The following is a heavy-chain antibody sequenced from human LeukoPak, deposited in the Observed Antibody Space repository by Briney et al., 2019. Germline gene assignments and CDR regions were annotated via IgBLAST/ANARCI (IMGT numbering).Heavy chain of an antibody. J-gene: IGHJ4*02. CDR3: ASYSSGWSAY. CDR2: IIPIFGTA. Sequence: RASVKVSCKASGGTFSSYAISWVRQAPGQGLEWMGRIIPIFGTANYAQKFQGRVTITTDESTSTAYMEPSSLRSEDTAVYYCASYSSGWSAYWGQGTLVTVSS. D-gene: IGHD6-19*01. V-gene: IGHV1-69*05. CDR1: GGTFSSYA.